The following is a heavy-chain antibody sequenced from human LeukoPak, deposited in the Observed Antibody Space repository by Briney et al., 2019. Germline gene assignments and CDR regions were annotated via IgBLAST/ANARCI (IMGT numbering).Heavy chain of an antibody. D-gene: IGHD6-13*01. CDR2: INHSGST. V-gene: IGHV4-34*01. Sequence: KPSETLSLTCAVYGGSFSGYYWSWIRQPPGKGLEWIGEINHSGSTNYNPSLKSRVTISVDTSKNQFSLKLGSVTAADTAVYYCARGEQQLADWGQGTLLTVSS. J-gene: IGHJ4*02. CDR3: ARGEQQLAD. CDR1: GGSFSGYY.